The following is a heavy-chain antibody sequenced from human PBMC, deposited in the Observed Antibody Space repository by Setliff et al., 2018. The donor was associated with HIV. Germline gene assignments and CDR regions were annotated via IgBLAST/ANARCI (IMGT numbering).Heavy chain of an antibody. CDR1: GYSFTSYW. CDR2: INPRDSET. Sequence: PGESLKISCKGSGYSFTSYWIGWVRQMPGKGLEWMGIINPRDSETRYSPSFQGQVTISADKSISTAYLQWSSLKASDTAMYYCASLQADAVDVWGQGTTVTVSS. V-gene: IGHV5-51*01. J-gene: IGHJ6*02. CDR3: ASLQADAVDV.